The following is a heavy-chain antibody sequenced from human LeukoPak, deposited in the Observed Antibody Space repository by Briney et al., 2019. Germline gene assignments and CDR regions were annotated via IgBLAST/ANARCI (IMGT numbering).Heavy chain of an antibody. CDR3: AIGSNSAWELLAY. Sequence: GSLRLSCAASGFTFSSYEMNWVRQPPGKGLEWIGEINHSESTNYNPSLKSRVTISIDKSKNQFSLNLSSVTAADTAVYYCAIGSNSAWELLAYWGQGTLVTVSS. CDR2: INHSEST. V-gene: IGHV4-4*02. CDR1: GFTFSSYEM. D-gene: IGHD1-26*01. J-gene: IGHJ4*02.